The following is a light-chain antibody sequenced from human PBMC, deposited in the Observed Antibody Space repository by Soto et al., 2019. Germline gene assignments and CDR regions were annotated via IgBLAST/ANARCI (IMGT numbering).Light chain of an antibody. CDR1: SSNIGAGYD. Sequence: QSVLTQPPSVSGAPGQRVTISCTGSSSNIGAGYDVHWYQQFPGTAPKLLIYGNSNRPSGVPDRFSGSKSGTSASLAITGLQAEDEAEYYCSSYTNINTRACVFGTGTKLTVL. J-gene: IGLJ1*01. CDR2: GNS. CDR3: SSYTNINTRACV. V-gene: IGLV1-40*01.